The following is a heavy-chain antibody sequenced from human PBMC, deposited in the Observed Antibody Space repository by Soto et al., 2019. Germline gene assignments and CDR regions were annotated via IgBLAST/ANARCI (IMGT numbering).Heavy chain of an antibody. V-gene: IGHV1-69*01. CDR1: GGTFGSYA. Sequence: QVQLVQSGAEVKKPGSSVKVSCKASGGTFGSYAISWVRQAPGQGLEWMGGSIPITATANYAQKFQGRVTITADESTSTAAMQLSSLTSEETAVYYCARSQGSSTSLEIYYYYYYGMDVWGQGTTVTVSS. CDR3: ARSQGSSTSLEIYYYYYYGMDV. J-gene: IGHJ6*02. CDR2: SIPITATA. D-gene: IGHD2-2*01.